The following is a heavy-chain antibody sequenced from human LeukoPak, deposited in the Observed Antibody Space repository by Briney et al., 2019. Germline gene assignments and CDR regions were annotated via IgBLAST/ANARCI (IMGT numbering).Heavy chain of an antibody. D-gene: IGHD6-13*01. V-gene: IGHV4-34*01. CDR2: INHSGSP. Sequence: PSETLSLTCAVYGGSFNGYFWSWIRQPPGKGLEWIGEINHSGSPNYNPSLKSRVTISVDTSKNQVSLKLNSVTAADTAVYYCARVSAAGTLDYWYFDLWGRGTLVTVSS. CDR1: GGSFNGYF. CDR3: ARVSAAGTLDYWYFDL. J-gene: IGHJ2*01.